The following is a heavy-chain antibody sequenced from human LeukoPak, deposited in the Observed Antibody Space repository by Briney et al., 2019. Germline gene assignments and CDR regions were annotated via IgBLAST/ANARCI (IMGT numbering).Heavy chain of an antibody. CDR3: AKDKDSGEPVAGPSFFDY. V-gene: IGHV3-30*18. D-gene: IGHD6-19*01. CDR1: GFTFSSYG. J-gene: IGHJ4*02. Sequence: PGGSLRLSCAASGFTFSSYGMHWVRQAPGKGLEWVAVISYDGSNKYYADSVKGRFTISRVNSKNTLYLQMNSLRAEDTAVYYCAKDKDSGEPVAGPSFFDYWGQGTLVTVSS. CDR2: ISYDGSNK.